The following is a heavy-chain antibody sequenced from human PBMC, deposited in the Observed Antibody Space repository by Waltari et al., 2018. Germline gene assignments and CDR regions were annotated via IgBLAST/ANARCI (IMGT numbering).Heavy chain of an antibody. Sequence: QVQLQESGPGLVKPSETLSLTCAVSGGSISGGYDWSWIRQPPGKGLEWIGFISGSSGSTNYNPSLKNRVTISRDTSKNQFFLKVNSMTAADTAVYYCARRPSTAFDFWGQGVLVTVSS. CDR1: GGSISGGYD. CDR2: ISGSSGST. CDR3: ARRPSTAFDF. D-gene: IGHD4-17*01. J-gene: IGHJ4*02. V-gene: IGHV4-38-2*01.